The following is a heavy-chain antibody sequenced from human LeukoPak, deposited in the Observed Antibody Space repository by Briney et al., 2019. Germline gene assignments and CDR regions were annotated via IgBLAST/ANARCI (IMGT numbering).Heavy chain of an antibody. CDR2: IIPTFGTA. D-gene: IGHD2/OR15-2a*01. CDR3: ARVHEEYYFDY. Sequence: ASVKVSCKASGGTFSSYAISWVRQAPGQGLEWMGGIIPTFGTANYAQKFQGRVTITTDESTSTAYMELSSLRSEDTAVYYCARVHEEYYFDYWGQGTLVTVSS. CDR1: GGTFSSYA. J-gene: IGHJ4*02. V-gene: IGHV1-69*05.